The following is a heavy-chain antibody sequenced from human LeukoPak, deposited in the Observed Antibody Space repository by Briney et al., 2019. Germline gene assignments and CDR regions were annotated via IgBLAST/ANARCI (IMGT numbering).Heavy chain of an antibody. V-gene: IGHV3-74*01. CDR1: GFTFSSYW. J-gene: IGHJ4*02. CDR3: ARDRRYSPDY. D-gene: IGHD5-18*01. CDR2: IYSVGSDT. Sequence: GGSLRLSCAASGFTFSSYWMHWVSQAPGKGLVWVSTIYSVGSDTLYADSVKGRFTISRDNAKNTLYLQMNSLRGEDTAVYYCARDRRYSPDYWGRGTLVTVSS.